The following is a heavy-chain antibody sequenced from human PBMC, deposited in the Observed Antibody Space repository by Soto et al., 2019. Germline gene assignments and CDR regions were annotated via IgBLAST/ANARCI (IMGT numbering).Heavy chain of an antibody. CDR3: ASDPYSKSAGR. J-gene: IGHJ4*02. CDR1: GFSVSDYY. D-gene: IGHD6-13*01. Sequence: EDHLVQSGGHLVQAGGSLRLSCAASGFSVSDYYMGWVRQAPGKGLEWVSLIYSGGDTYYADSVRGRFTISRDPSKNTLYFQMNSLRVEDTAVYFCASDPYSKSAGRWGQGALVSVSS. CDR2: IYSGGDT. V-gene: IGHV3-66*01.